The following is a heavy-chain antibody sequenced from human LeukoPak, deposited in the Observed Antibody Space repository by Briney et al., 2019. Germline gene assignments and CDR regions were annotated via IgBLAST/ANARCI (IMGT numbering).Heavy chain of an antibody. J-gene: IGHJ4*02. CDR2: IYHSGTT. D-gene: IGHD5-18*01. V-gene: IGHV4-59*11. CDR3: ARGGFSYGYYFDS. CDR1: SGSICSHY. Sequence: SETLSLTCTVSSGSICSHYWSWIRQPPGRGLEWIGYIYHSGTTDYNPSLNSRVTISVDTSMNQLSLKLSSVTAADTAVYYCARGGFSYGYYFDSWGQGTLVTVSS.